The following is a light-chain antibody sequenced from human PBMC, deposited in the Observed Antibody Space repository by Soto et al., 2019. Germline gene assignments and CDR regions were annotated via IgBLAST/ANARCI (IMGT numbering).Light chain of an antibody. CDR3: QQYYSSPWT. CDR1: QSVLYSSNNKNY. V-gene: IGKV4-1*01. Sequence: DIVMTQSPDSLAVSLGERATINCKYSQSVLYSSNNKNYLAWYQQKPGQPPKLLLYWASTRESGVPNRFSGSGSGTDFTLTICSLQAEDVAVYYCQQYYSSPWTFGQGTKVEIK. J-gene: IGKJ1*01. CDR2: WAS.